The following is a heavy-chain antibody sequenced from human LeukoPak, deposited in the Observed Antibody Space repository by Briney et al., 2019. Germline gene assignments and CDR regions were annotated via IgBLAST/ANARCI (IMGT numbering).Heavy chain of an antibody. CDR3: ARQTGSGLFILP. CDR2: IYYSGNT. V-gene: IGHV4-39*01. J-gene: IGHJ4*02. D-gene: IGHD3/OR15-3a*01. CDR1: GVSISSSNSY. Sequence: PSETLSLTCTVSGVSISSSNSYWGWIRQPPGKGLEWIVSIYYSGNTYYNASLKSQVSISIDTSKNQFSLKLTSVTAADTAAYYCARQTGSGLFILPGGQGTLVTVSS.